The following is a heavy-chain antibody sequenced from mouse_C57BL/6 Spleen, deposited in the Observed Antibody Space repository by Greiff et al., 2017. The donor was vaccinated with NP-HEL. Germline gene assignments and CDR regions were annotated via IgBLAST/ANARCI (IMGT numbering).Heavy chain of an antibody. CDR1: GFNIKDYH. D-gene: IGHD2-5*01. CDR3: TTSNYRAFAY. CDR2: IDPEDGDT. V-gene: IGHV14-1*01. J-gene: IGHJ3*01. Sequence: EVQLQQSGAELVRPGASVKLSCTASGFNIKDYHMHWVKQRPEQGLEWIGRIDPEDGDTEYAPKFQGKATMTADPSSNTAYLQLSSLTSEDTAVYYCTTSNYRAFAYWGQGTLVTVSA.